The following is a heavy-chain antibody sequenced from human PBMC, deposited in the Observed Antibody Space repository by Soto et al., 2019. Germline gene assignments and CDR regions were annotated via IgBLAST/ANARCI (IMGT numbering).Heavy chain of an antibody. V-gene: IGHV3-53*01. CDR1: GFSVSNSY. D-gene: IGHD2-15*01. Sequence: EVQLVESGGGLVQPGGSLRISCVASGFSVSNSYKSWVRQAPGKGLEWVSILYSGGTTYYADSVKGRFTFSRDTSENTVFLQMNNLSVEDTAVYYCVIDRGGSYWLDPWGQGTLVTVSS. J-gene: IGHJ5*02. CDR2: LYSGGTT. CDR3: VIDRGGSYWLDP.